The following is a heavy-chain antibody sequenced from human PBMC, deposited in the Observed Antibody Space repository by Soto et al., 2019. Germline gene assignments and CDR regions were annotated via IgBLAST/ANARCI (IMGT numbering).Heavy chain of an antibody. D-gene: IGHD6-13*01. CDR2: ISGSGGST. CDR3: AKGPPPPYSSTWYYFDS. J-gene: IGHJ4*02. CDR1: GFTFSSYA. V-gene: IGHV3-23*01. Sequence: GGSLRLSCAASGFTFSSYAMSWVRQAPGKGLESVSAISGSGGSTYYADSVKGRFTISRDNSKNTLYLQMDSLRAEDTAVYYCAKGPPPPYSSTWYYFDSWGQGILVTVSS.